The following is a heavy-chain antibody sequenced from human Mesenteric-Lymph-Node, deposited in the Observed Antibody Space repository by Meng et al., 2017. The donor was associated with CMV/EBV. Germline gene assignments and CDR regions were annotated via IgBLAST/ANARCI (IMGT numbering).Heavy chain of an antibody. D-gene: IGHD1-7*01. CDR3: ARDRTYNWNYAFDY. Sequence: GGSLRLSCAASGFTFSSYEMSWVRQAPGKGLEWVAYMSSSGRSVYYADSVKGRFTISRDNAKNSLYLQMNSLRAEDTAVYYCARDRTYNWNYAFDYWGQGTLVTVSS. J-gene: IGHJ4*02. CDR2: MSSSGRSV. V-gene: IGHV3-48*03. CDR1: GFTFSSYE.